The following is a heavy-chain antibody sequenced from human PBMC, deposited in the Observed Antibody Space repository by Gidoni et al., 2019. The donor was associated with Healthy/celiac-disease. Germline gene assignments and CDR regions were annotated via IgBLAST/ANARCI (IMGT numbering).Heavy chain of an antibody. J-gene: IGHJ5*02. CDR1: GGSFSGYY. CDR2: INHSGST. CDR3: ARGGQPSWFDP. V-gene: IGHV4-34*01. D-gene: IGHD6-13*01. Sequence: QVQLQQWGAGLLKPSEPLSLTCAVYGGSFSGYYWSWIRQPPGKGLEWIGEINHSGSTNYNPSLKSRVTISVDTSKNQFSLKLSSVTAADTAVYYCARGGQPSWFDPWGQGTLVTVSS.